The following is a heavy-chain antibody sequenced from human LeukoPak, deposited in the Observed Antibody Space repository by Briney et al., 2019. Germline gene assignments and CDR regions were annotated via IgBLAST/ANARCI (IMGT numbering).Heavy chain of an antibody. CDR3: ARLSGGLWLALDY. V-gene: IGHV3-7*01. Sequence: GGSLRLSCAASGFTFSSYWMSWVRQAPGKGLEWVANIKQDGSEKYYVDSVKGRFTISRDNAKNSLYLQMNSLRAEDTAVYYCARLSGGLWLALDYWGQGTLVTVSS. CDR2: IKQDGSEK. CDR1: GFTFSSYW. D-gene: IGHD6-19*01. J-gene: IGHJ4*02.